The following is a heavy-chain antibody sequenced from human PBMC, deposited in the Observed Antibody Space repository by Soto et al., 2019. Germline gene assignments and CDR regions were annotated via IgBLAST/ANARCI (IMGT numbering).Heavy chain of an antibody. J-gene: IGHJ6*02. D-gene: IGHD2-2*01. CDR2: INPQTGGT. CDR1: GYTFTGYY. CDR3: ARERYQVISDGMDV. Sequence: ASVKVSCKASGYTFTGYYIHWVREAPGQGIEWMGWINPQTGGTSYAQKFQGRVTLSRDTSINTAYLELSRLRFDAAAVYFCARERYQVISDGMDVWGQGTTVTVSS. V-gene: IGHV1-2*02.